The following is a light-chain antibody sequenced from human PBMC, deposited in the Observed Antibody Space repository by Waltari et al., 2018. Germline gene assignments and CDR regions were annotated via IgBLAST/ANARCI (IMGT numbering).Light chain of an antibody. CDR2: KAS. CDR3: HQYNNYPLT. Sequence: DIQMTQSPSTLSASVGDRVTITCRASQSISVWLAWYQQKPGRAPTPLRYKASTLESGVPAGFSGSGSDRGFTLTLSSLQPDDSATYYCHQYNNYPLTFGGGTKVEV. J-gene: IGKJ4*01. V-gene: IGKV1-5*03. CDR1: QSISVW.